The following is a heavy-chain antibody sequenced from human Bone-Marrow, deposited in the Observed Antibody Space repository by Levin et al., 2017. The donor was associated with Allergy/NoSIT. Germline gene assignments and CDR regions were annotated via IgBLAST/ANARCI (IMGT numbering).Heavy chain of an antibody. D-gene: IGHD3-3*01. CDR3: ARASYEGRNLDY. V-gene: IGHV4-61*01. CDR1: GGSVSNGLYY. CDR2: IYYRGIT. J-gene: IGHJ4*02. Sequence: SETLSLTCTVSGGSVSNGLYYWSWIRQPPGTGLEWIGYIYYRGITRDNPSLKSRVTISADSSKNEFSLNLSSVTAADTAVYYCARASYEGRNLDYWGQGTLVTVSS.